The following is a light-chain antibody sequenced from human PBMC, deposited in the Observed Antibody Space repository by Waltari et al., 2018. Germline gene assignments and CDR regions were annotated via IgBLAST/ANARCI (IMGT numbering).Light chain of an antibody. J-gene: IGLJ2*01. CDR3: SSRDSSSNHVI. Sequence: SSELTQDPAVSVALGQTVRITCQGASLRNYYASWYQQKPGQAPVLVIYGKNNRPSGIPDRFSGSSSGNSASLTITGAQAEDEADYYCSSRDSSSNHVIFGGGTKLTVL. CDR1: SLRNYY. CDR2: GKN. V-gene: IGLV3-19*01.